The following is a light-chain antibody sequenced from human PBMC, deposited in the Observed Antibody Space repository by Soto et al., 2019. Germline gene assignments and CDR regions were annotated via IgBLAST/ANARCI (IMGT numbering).Light chain of an antibody. CDR1: SSDVGGYNY. V-gene: IGLV2-14*01. J-gene: IGLJ3*02. Sequence: QSVLTQPASVSGSPGQSITISCTGTSSDVGGYNYVSWYQQHPGKAPKLMIYDVSNRPLGVSYRFSGSKSGNTASLTISGLQAEDEADYYCSSYTSSSTWVFGGGTKLTVL. CDR2: DVS. CDR3: SSYTSSSTWV.